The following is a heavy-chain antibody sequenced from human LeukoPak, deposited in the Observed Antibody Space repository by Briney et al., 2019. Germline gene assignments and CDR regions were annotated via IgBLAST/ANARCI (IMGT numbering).Heavy chain of an antibody. CDR1: GGSITSAGYS. CDR2: IYSGGNL. Sequence: PSQTLSLTCGVSGGSITSAGYSWNWIRQPPGKGLEWIGYIYSGGNLQYNPSLKSRVTISMDRSKNQFSLNLSSVTAADTAVYYCARFGSGWHYFDYWGQGTLVTVSS. J-gene: IGHJ4*02. D-gene: IGHD6-19*01. V-gene: IGHV4-30-2*01. CDR3: ARFGSGWHYFDY.